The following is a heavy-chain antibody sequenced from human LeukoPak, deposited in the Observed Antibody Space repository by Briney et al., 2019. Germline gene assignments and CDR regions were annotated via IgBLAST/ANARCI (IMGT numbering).Heavy chain of an antibody. CDR2: ISSSSSYI. D-gene: IGHD2-2*02. J-gene: IGHJ4*02. V-gene: IGHV3-21*01. CDR3: ARGRDAPAAILARLY. CDR1: GFTFSSYS. Sequence: GGSLRLSCAASGFTFSSYSMNWVRQAPGKGLEWVSSISSSSSYIYYADSVKGRFTISRDNANNSLYLQMNSLRANDTAVYYCARGRDAPAAILARLYWGQGPRVTASS.